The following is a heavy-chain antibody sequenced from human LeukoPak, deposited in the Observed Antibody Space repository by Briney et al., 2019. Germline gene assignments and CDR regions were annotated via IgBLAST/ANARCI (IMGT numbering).Heavy chain of an antibody. CDR1: GFTFSSYA. D-gene: IGHD3-16*02. CDR2: ISYDGSNK. V-gene: IGHV3-30-3*01. J-gene: IGHJ4*02. CDR3: AKAPGRSYLDY. Sequence: PGRSLRLSCAASGFTFSSYAMHWVRQAPGKGLEWVAVISYDGSNKYYADSVKGRFTISRDNSKNTLYLQMNSLRAEDTAVYYCAKAPGRSYLDYWGQGTLVTVSS.